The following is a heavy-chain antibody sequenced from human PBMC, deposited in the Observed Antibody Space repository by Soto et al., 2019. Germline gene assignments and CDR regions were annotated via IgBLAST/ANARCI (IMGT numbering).Heavy chain of an antibody. Sequence: GGSLRLSCAASGFTFSSYSMNWVRQAPGKGLEWVSSISSSSSYIYYADSVKGRFTISRDNAKNSLYLQMNSLRAEDTAVYYCARDRTQLLLYYFEYWVKGTLVTVSS. CDR3: ARDRTQLLLYYFEY. CDR2: ISSSSSYI. CDR1: GFTFSSYS. V-gene: IGHV3-21*01. D-gene: IGHD2-2*01. J-gene: IGHJ4*02.